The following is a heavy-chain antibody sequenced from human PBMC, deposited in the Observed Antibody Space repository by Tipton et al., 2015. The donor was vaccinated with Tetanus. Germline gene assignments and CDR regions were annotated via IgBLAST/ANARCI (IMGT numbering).Heavy chain of an antibody. J-gene: IGHJ4*02. CDR1: GGSISSDDYY. D-gene: IGHD3-10*01. V-gene: IGHV4-30-4*01. CDR3: ARSFRPRRITMIRGALGYFDY. CDR2: IYSSGGT. Sequence: TLSLTCTVSGGSISSDDYYWSWTRQPPGKGLEWIGYIYSSGGTYDNPSLRSRVSMSVDTSKSQFSLKLTSVTAADTAVYYCARSFRPRRITMIRGALGYFDYWGQGSLVTVSS.